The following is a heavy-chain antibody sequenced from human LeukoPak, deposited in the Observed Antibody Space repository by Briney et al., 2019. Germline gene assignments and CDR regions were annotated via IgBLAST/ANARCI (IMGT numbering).Heavy chain of an antibody. J-gene: IGHJ4*02. CDR2: LYSGGST. D-gene: IGHD1-14*01. V-gene: IGHV3-66*01. CDR3: AREPLTGYYFDY. Sequence: GGSLRLSCAASGFTFSGYGMSWVRQAPGKGLEWVSILYSGGSTYYADSVKGRFTVSRDNSKNTLSLQMNSLRAEDTAVYYCAREPLTGYYFDYWGQGTLVTVSS. CDR1: GFTFSGYG.